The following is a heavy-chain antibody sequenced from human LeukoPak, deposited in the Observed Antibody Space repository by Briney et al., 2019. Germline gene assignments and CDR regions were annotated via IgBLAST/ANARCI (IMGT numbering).Heavy chain of an antibody. Sequence: PSETLSPTCTVSGGSISSYYWSWIRQPPGKGLEWIGYIYYSGSTNYNPSLKSRVTISVDTSKNQFSLKLSSVTAADTAVYYCARAVRWNDHWFDPWGQGTLVTVSS. V-gene: IGHV4-59*01. CDR3: ARAVRWNDHWFDP. CDR2: IYYSGST. D-gene: IGHD1-1*01. CDR1: GGSISSYY. J-gene: IGHJ5*02.